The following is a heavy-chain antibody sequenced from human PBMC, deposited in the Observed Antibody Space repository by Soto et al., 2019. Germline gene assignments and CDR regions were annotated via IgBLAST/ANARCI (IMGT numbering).Heavy chain of an antibody. V-gene: IGHV4-38-2*01. J-gene: IGHJ6*02. CDR3: ARAIYCLDRVCIPLYALDV. D-gene: IGHD2-15*01. Sequence: PSETLSLTCVVSGFSIRNGYQWGWIRQTPGKGLEWIGSVYYTGTTYYNPSIGSRATISVDTSKNQFSLKLSSVSAADTAVYYCARAIYCLDRVCIPLYALDVWGQGTTVTVSS. CDR2: VYYTGTT. CDR1: GFSIRNGYQ.